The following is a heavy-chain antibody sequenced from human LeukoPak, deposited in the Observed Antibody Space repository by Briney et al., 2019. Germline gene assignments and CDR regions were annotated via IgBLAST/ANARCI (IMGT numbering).Heavy chain of an antibody. D-gene: IGHD2-2*01. J-gene: IGHJ3*02. Sequence: SGGSLRLSCAASEVTVATNYMSWVRQAAGKGLEWVSAIYTSGNTYSADAVKGRFTISRDTSKNTLYLQTNSLRIEDSAVYFCVRVGIVVVPGINAFDMWGQGTMVTVSS. V-gene: IGHV3-66*03. CDR2: IYTSGNT. CDR3: VRVGIVVVPGINAFDM. CDR1: EVTVATNY.